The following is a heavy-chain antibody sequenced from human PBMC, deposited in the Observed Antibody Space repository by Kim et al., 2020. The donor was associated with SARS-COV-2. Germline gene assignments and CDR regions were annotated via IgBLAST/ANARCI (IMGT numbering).Heavy chain of an antibody. J-gene: IGHJ6*02. D-gene: IGHD4-17*01. CDR3: ARSDYGDYVLDGWDYYYYGMDV. CDR1: GYTFTSYG. V-gene: IGHV1-18*01. Sequence: ASVKVSCKASGYTFTSYGISWVRQAPGQGLEWMGWISAYNGNTNYAQKLQGRVTMTTDTSTSTAYMELRSLRSDDTAVYYCARSDYGDYVLDGWDYYYYGMDVWGQGTTVTVSS. CDR2: ISAYNGNT.